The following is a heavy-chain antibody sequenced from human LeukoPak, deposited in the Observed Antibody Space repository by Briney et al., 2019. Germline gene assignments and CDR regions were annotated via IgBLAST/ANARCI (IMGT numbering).Heavy chain of an antibody. CDR1: GFTFSSYS. V-gene: IGHV3-21*01. D-gene: IGHD5-24*01. CDR3: AREESSQLNGMDV. Sequence: GRSLRLSCAASGFTFSSYSMNWVRQAPGKGLEWVSSISSSSSYIYYADSVKGRFTISRDNAKNSLYLQMNSLRAEDTAVYYCAREESSQLNGMDVWGKGTTVTVSS. CDR2: ISSSSSYI. J-gene: IGHJ6*04.